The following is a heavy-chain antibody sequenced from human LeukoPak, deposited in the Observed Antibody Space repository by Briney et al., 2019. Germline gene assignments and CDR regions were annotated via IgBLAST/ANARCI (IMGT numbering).Heavy chain of an antibody. J-gene: IGHJ4*02. Sequence: KPSETPSLTCTVSGGSISSSSYYWGWIRQPPGKGLEWIGSIYYSGSTYYNPSLKSRVTISVDTSKNQFSLKLGSVTAADTAVYYCASADSGYGDYGWVFDYWGQGTLVTVSS. CDR2: IYYSGST. CDR3: ASADSGYGDYGWVFDY. CDR1: GGSISSSSYY. D-gene: IGHD4-17*01. V-gene: IGHV4-39*01.